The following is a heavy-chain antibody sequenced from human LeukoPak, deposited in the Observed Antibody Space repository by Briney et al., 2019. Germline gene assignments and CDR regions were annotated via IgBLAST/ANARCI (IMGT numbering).Heavy chain of an antibody. D-gene: IGHD4-17*01. Sequence: PGGSLRLSCAASGFTFSSYGMHWVRQAPGKGLEWVAVISYDGSNKYYADSVKGRFTISRDNSKNTLYLQMNSLRAEDTAVYYCAKDPSSYGDYGGLDYWGQGTLVTVSS. J-gene: IGHJ4*02. CDR3: AKDPSSYGDYGGLDY. CDR1: GFTFSSYG. CDR2: ISYDGSNK. V-gene: IGHV3-30*18.